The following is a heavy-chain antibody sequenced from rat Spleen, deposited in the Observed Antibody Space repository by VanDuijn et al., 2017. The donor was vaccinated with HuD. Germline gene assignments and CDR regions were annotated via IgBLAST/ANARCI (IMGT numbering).Heavy chain of an antibody. V-gene: IGHV5-7*01. Sequence: EVQLVESGGGLVQPGRSLKLSCAASGFTFSDYNMAWVRQAPKKGLEWVATISYDGSSTYYRDSVKGRFTISRDNAKSTLYLQMDSLRSEDTATYYCARAYYDGTYYYWYFDFWGPGTMVTVSS. CDR3: ARAYYDGTYYYWYFDF. CDR2: ISYDGSST. D-gene: IGHD1-12*02. J-gene: IGHJ1*01. CDR1: GFTFSDYN.